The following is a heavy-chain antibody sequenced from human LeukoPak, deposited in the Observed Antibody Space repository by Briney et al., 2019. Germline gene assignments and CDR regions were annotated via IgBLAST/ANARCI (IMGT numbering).Heavy chain of an antibody. Sequence: PGGSLRLSCAASGFTVSSNYMSWVRQAPGKGLEWVSGISWNSGSIGYADSVKGRFTVSRDNAKNTMYLQMNSLRVEDTAVYYCARDRPHNWFDPWGQGTLVTVSS. CDR3: ARDRPHNWFDP. D-gene: IGHD6-6*01. CDR2: ISWNSGSI. V-gene: IGHV3-74*01. J-gene: IGHJ5*02. CDR1: GFTVSSNY.